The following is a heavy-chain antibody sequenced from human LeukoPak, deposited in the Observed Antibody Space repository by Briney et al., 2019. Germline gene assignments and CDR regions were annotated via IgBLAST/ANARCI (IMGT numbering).Heavy chain of an antibody. CDR2: ISSDGSHT. J-gene: IGHJ4*02. CDR1: GFTFDDYG. CDR3: ARVTGGYNLVDY. V-gene: IGHV3-74*01. D-gene: IGHD5-24*01. Sequence: GGSLRLSCAASGFTFDDYGMSWVRQAPGKGLVWVSRISSDGSHTFYADSVKGRFAMSRDNAKNTLYLQMNSLRAEDTAVYYCARVTGGYNLVDYWGQGTLVTVSS.